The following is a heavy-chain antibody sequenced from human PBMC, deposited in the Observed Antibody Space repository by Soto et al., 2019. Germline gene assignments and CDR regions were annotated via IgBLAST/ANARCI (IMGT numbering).Heavy chain of an antibody. CDR3: ASSGIAVAGWDYYSDY. J-gene: IGHJ4*02. CDR2: IIPIFGTA. V-gene: IGHV1-69*01. D-gene: IGHD6-19*01. Sequence: QVQLVQSWAEVKKPGSSVKVSCKASGGTFSSYAISWVRQAPGQGLEWMGGIIPIFGTANYAQKFPGRVTIAANESTSTAYVQLSSLRSDDTAVYYCASSGIAVAGWDYYSDYLGQLTLVTVCS. CDR1: GGTFSSYA.